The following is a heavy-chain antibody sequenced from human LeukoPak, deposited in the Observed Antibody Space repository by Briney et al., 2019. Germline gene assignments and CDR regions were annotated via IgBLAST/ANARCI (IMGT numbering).Heavy chain of an antibody. V-gene: IGHV3-7*01. CDR3: ARDSRVVPAAMGY. CDR1: GFTFTNNF. D-gene: IGHD2-2*01. CDR2: IKQDGSET. J-gene: IGHJ4*02. Sequence: GWSLRLSCAACGFTFTNNFMSWLRQVPGRGLEWVANIKQDGSETTYPDSVKGRFTISRDNAKNSLYLQMNSLRAEDTAVYYCARDSRVVPAAMGYWGQGTLDTVS.